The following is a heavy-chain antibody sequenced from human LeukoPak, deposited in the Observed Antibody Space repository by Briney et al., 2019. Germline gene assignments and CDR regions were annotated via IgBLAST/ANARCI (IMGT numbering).Heavy chain of an antibody. V-gene: IGHV4-30-4*08. CDR3: ARAGGYDFSTSYFDY. D-gene: IGHD3-3*01. Sequence: SETLSLTCTVSGGSISTGGYYWSWIRQHPGKGLEWIGYIYYSGSTYYNPSLKSRVTISVDTSKNQFSLKLSSVTAADTAVYYCARAGGYDFSTSYFDYWGQGTLVTVSS. J-gene: IGHJ4*02. CDR2: IYYSGST. CDR1: GGSISTGGYY.